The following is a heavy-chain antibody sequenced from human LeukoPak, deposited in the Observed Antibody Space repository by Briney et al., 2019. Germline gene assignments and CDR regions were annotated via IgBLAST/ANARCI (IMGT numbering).Heavy chain of an antibody. CDR2: ISYDGSNK. CDR3: AVWGSIAARWGFDP. J-gene: IGHJ5*02. V-gene: IGHV3-30-3*01. D-gene: IGHD6-6*01. Sequence: PGGSLRLSCAASGFTFSSYAMHWVRQAPGKGLEWVAVISYDGSNKYYADSVKGRFTISRDNSKNTQYLQMNSLRAEDTAVYYCAVWGSIAARWGFDPWGQGTLVTVSS. CDR1: GFTFSSYA.